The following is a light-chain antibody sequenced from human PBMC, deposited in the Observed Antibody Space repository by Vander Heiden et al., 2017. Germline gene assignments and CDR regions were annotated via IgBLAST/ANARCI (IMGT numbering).Light chain of an antibody. J-gene: IGKJ5*01. CDR2: GAS. Sequence: EIVLTQSPDTLSLSPGERPTLSCRASQSVNTNFLAWYQQKPGQAPRLLMSGASTRATGVPDRFSGSGSGTDFTLIISRLESEDWAVYYCQQYGTSPVTFGQGTRLKLK. CDR3: QQYGTSPVT. CDR1: QSVNTNF. V-gene: IGKV3-20*01.